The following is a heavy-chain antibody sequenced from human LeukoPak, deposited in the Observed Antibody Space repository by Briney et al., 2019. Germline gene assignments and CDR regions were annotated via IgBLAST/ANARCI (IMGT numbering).Heavy chain of an antibody. Sequence: GGSLRLSCAASGFTFSSYGMHWVRQAPGKGLEWVAVISYDGSNKYYADSVKGRFTISRDNSKNTLYLQMNSLRAEDTAVYYCAKRHCGGDCFIGGYYFDYWGQGTLVTVSS. V-gene: IGHV3-30*18. CDR3: AKRHCGGDCFIGGYYFDY. J-gene: IGHJ4*02. CDR1: GFTFSSYG. CDR2: ISYDGSNK. D-gene: IGHD2-21*02.